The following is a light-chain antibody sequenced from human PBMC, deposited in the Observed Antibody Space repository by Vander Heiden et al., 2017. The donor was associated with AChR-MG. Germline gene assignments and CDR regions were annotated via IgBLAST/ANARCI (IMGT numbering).Light chain of an antibody. V-gene: IGLV2-8*01. CDR2: DVS. CDR1: SSDVGGHTY. CDR3: GSYEGSGEFWV. Sequence: QSALTQPPSASGSPGQSVPISCTGTSSDVGGHTYVSWYQQHPGKAPKLMMCDVSKRPSGVPDRFSGSKSGNTASLTVSGLQAEDEADYYCGSYEGSGEFWVFGTGTKVTVL. J-gene: IGLJ1*01.